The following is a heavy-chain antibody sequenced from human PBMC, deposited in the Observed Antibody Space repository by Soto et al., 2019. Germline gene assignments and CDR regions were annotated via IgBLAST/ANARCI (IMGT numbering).Heavy chain of an antibody. CDR3: ARGSSERRKDYYDSSGYYQAMYYIDY. J-gene: IGHJ4*02. D-gene: IGHD3-22*01. V-gene: IGHV4-34*01. CDR1: GGSFSGYY. Sequence: SETLSLTCAVYGGSFSGYYWSWIRQPPGKGLEWIGEINHSGSTNYNPSLKSRVTISVYTSKNQFSLKLSSVTAADTAVYYCARGSSERRKDYYDSSGYYQAMYYIDYRGPGILVTLFS. CDR2: INHSGST.